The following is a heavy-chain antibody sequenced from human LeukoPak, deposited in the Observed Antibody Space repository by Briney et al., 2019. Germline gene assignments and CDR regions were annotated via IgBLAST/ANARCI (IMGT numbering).Heavy chain of an antibody. CDR1: GYIFTSYW. CDR3: ARNNDDYDWFDP. D-gene: IGHD4-17*01. V-gene: IGHV5-51*01. Sequence: GESLKISCKASGYIFTSYWIGWVRQMPGKGQEWMGIIYPGDSDTRYSPSFQGQVTISADKSISTAYLQWSSLKASDTAMYYCARNNDDYDWFDPWGQGTLVTVSS. J-gene: IGHJ5*02. CDR2: IYPGDSDT.